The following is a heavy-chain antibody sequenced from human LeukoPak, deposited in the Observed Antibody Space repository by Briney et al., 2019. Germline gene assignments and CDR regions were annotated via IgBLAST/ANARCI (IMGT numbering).Heavy chain of an antibody. D-gene: IGHD1-14*01. CDR2: ISSSSTTI. V-gene: IGHV3-48*04. CDR1: GFTFSSYS. Sequence: GGSLRLSCAASGFTFSSYSMNWVRQAPGKGLEWVSYISSSSTTIYYTDSVKGRFTISRDNAKNSVYLQMNSLRAEDTAVYFCAKDNPLPLWGQGTLVSVSS. J-gene: IGHJ4*02. CDR3: AKDNPLPL.